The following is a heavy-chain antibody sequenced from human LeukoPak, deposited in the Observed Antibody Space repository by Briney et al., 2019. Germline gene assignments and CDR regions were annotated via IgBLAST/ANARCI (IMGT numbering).Heavy chain of an antibody. CDR3: ARGGLFYYGSVTDY. J-gene: IGHJ4*02. Sequence: PGGSLRLSCAASGFTFSSYAVSWVRQAPGKGLEWVSAISGSGGSTYYADSVKGRFTISRDNSKNMLYLQMNSLRAEDTAVYYCARGGLFYYGSVTDYWGQGTLVTVSS. D-gene: IGHD3-10*01. CDR1: GFTFSSYA. V-gene: IGHV3-23*01. CDR2: ISGSGGST.